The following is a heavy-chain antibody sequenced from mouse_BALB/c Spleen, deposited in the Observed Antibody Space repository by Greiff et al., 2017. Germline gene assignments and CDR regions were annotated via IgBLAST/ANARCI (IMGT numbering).Heavy chain of an antibody. J-gene: IGHJ4*01. CDR2: ISDGGSYT. Sequence: EVKLVESGGGLVKPGGSLKLSCAASGFTFSDYYMYWVRQTPEKRLEWVATISDGGSYTYYPDSVKGRFTISRDNAKNNLYLQMSSLKSEDTAMYYCARDRGGYYAMDYWGQGTSVTVSS. CDR3: ARDRGGYYAMDY. V-gene: IGHV5-4*02. CDR1: GFTFSDYY.